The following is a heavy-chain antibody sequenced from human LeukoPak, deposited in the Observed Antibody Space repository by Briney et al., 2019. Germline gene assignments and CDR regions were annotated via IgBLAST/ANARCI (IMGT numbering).Heavy chain of an antibody. V-gene: IGHV3-66*02. CDR3: ATLANQQLVYYYDYYYMHV. CDR1: GFTVSSNY. CDR2: IYSGGST. D-gene: IGHD6-13*01. J-gene: IGHJ6*03. Sequence: GGSLRLSCAASGFTVSSNYMSWVRQAPGKGQEGVSVIYSGGSTYYVDSVKGRFTISRDISKTTLYLQMNSLRAEDTAVYYCATLANQQLVYYYDYYYMHVGGKGTTVTVSS.